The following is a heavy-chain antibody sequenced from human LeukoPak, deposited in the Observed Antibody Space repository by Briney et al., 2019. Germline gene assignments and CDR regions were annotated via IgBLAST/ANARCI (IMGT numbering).Heavy chain of an antibody. V-gene: IGHV1-8*01. D-gene: IGHD6-19*01. CDR1: GYTFTSYD. CDR3: ARVAGPYYYYYMDV. CDR2: MNPNSGNT. Sequence: ASVKVSCKASGYTFTSYDINWVRQATGQGLEWMGWMNPNSGNTGYAQKFQGRVTMTRNTSISTAYMELSSLRSEDTAVYYCARVAGPYYYYYMDVWGKGTTVTISS. J-gene: IGHJ6*03.